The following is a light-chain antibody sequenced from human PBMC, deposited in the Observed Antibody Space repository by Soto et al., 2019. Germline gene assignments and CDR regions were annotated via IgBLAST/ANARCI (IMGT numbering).Light chain of an antibody. CDR1: QGVSDN. Sequence: EIQMTQSPSTLSASPGERATLSCRASQGVSDNLAWYQQKPGQPPRLLIYDPSSRATGIPARFSGSGSGTDFTLTISSLQSEYVAVYYCQQYNDWPLTFGPGTKVDIK. CDR2: DPS. J-gene: IGKJ3*01. V-gene: IGKV3-15*01. CDR3: QQYNDWPLT.